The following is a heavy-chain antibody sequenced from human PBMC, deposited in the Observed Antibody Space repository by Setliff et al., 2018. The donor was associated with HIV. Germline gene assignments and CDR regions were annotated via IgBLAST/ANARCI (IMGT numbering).Heavy chain of an antibody. CDR3: ARDGLLVAGIRFDY. Sequence: ASEKVSCKTSGGTFSSYAVSWVRQAPGQGLEWMGGIIPAFGTANYAQKFQGRVTITTDESTSTAYMELSGLRSEDTAVYFCARDGLLVAGIRFDYWGQGTLVTVSS. D-gene: IGHD6-19*01. CDR1: GGTFSSYA. CDR2: IIPAFGTA. V-gene: IGHV1-69*05. J-gene: IGHJ4*01.